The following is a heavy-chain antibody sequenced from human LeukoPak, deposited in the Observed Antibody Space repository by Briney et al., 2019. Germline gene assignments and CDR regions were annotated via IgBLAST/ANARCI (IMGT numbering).Heavy chain of an antibody. V-gene: IGHV3-48*03. Sequence: SGGSLRLSCAASGFTFSSYEMSWVRLAPGKGLEWVSYISSGASVIKYADSVKGRFTVSRDNAKNSLYLQLNSLRAEDTAIYYCAREITDTPDAFDIWGQGTMVTVSS. CDR3: AREITDTPDAFDI. D-gene: IGHD3-10*01. CDR2: ISSGASVI. J-gene: IGHJ3*02. CDR1: GFTFSSYE.